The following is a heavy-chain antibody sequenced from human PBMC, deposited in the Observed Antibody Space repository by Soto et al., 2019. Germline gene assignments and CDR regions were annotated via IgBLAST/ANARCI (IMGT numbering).Heavy chain of an antibody. V-gene: IGHV4-39*01. CDR3: ATQEVGGSYVYTFDP. CDR2: IYYSGST. J-gene: IGHJ5*02. Sequence: PSETLSLTCAVSGGSISSSSYYWGWIRQPPGKGLEWIGSIYYSGSTYYNPSLKSRVTISVDTSKNQFSLKLSSVTAADTAVYYCATQEVGGSYVYTFDPWGQGTLVTVSS. D-gene: IGHD1-26*01. CDR1: GGSISSSSYY.